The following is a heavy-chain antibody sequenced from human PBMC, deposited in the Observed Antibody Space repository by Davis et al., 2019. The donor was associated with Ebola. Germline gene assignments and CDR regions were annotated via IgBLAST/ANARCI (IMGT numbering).Heavy chain of an antibody. V-gene: IGHV4-59*01. CDR1: GGSFSSYY. J-gene: IGHJ5*02. D-gene: IGHD2-15*01. CDR3: ARYRPLVLAVVAASNWFDP. CDR2: IHYSGST. Sequence: SETLSLTCAVYGGSFSSYYWSWIRQPPGKGLEWLGYIHYSGSTNYNPSLKSRVTISVDTSKNQFSLKPSSVTAAATAVYYCARYRPLVLAVVAASNWFDPWGQGTLVTVSS.